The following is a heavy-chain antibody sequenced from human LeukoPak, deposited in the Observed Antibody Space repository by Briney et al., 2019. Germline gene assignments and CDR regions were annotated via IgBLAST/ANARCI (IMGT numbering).Heavy chain of an antibody. CDR2: IDPSDSYT. J-gene: IGHJ4*02. D-gene: IGHD3-10*01. Sequence: GESLKISCKGSGYSFSSYWINWVRQMPGKGLEWMGRIDPSDSYTNYNPSFQGHVTISADKSISTAYLQWSSLKASDTAIYYCARHTISDYWGQGMLVTVSS. CDR1: GYSFSSYW. CDR3: ARHTISDY. V-gene: IGHV5-10-1*01.